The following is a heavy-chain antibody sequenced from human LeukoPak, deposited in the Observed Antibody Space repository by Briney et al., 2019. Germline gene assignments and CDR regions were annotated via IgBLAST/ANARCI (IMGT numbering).Heavy chain of an antibody. CDR3: ARDQGYYYGSGSYYYYGMDV. V-gene: IGHV3-21*01. J-gene: IGHJ6*02. CDR1: GFTFSSYS. D-gene: IGHD3-10*01. CDR2: ISSSSSYI. Sequence: GGSLRLSCAASGFTFSSYSMNWVRQAPGKGLEWVPSISSSSSYIYYADSVKGRFTISRDNAKNSLYLQMKSLRAEDTAVYYCARDQGYYYGSGSYYYYGMDVWGQGTTVTVSS.